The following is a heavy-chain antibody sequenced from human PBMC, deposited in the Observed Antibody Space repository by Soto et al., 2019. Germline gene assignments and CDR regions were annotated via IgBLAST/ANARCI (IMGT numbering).Heavy chain of an antibody. CDR3: ARDLHSSLDY. V-gene: IGHV1-2*02. CDR1: VYTFTGYY. Sequence: XSVKVSCKASVYTFTGYYMHWVRQAPGQGLEWMGWINPNSGGTNYAQKFQGGVTMTRDTSISTAYMELSRLRSDDTAVYYCARDLHSSLDYWGQGTLVTVSS. D-gene: IGHD6-13*01. CDR2: INPNSGGT. J-gene: IGHJ4*02.